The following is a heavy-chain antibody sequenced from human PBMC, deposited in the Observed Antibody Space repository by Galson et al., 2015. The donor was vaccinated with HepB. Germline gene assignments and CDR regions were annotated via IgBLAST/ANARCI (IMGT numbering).Heavy chain of an antibody. CDR2: AYYRSKWYH. V-gene: IGHV6-1*01. CDR1: GDSVSSNSAA. Sequence: CAISGDSVSSNSAAWNWIGQSPSRGLEWLGRAYYRSKWYHDYAISVRSRITISPDTSKNQFSLQLNSVTPEDTAVYYCAASLGVPHYFDYWGQGTLVTVSS. D-gene: IGHD3-10*01. J-gene: IGHJ4*02. CDR3: AASLGVPHYFDY.